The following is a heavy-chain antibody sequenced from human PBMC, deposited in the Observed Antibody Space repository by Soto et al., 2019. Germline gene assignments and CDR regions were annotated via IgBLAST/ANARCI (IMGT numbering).Heavy chain of an antibody. V-gene: IGHV3-23*01. Sequence: GGSLRLSCAASGFTLSTYAMTWVRQAPGKGLEWVSGVSESGTGTFYADSVRGRFTVSRDNSKNTVYLQMSSLRAEDTATYYCAKGGRRRGSYPPLDYWGQGTLVTVS. CDR3: AKGGRRRGSYPPLDY. D-gene: IGHD1-26*01. J-gene: IGHJ4*02. CDR1: GFTLSTYA. CDR2: VSESGTGT.